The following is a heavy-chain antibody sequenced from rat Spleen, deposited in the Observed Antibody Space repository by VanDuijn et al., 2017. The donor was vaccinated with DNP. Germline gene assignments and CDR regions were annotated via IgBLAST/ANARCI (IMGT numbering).Heavy chain of an antibody. Sequence: QVQLKESGPGLVQPSQTLSLTCAVSGFSLTSYTVSWVRQPPGKGLEWIAAISSGGSKHYNSALESRLSISRDTSKSQVFLKMNSLQTEDTATYYCARDGQWDYLDYWGQGVMVTVSS. J-gene: IGHJ2*01. CDR1: GFSLTSYT. CDR2: ISSGGSK. D-gene: IGHD1-1*01. V-gene: IGHV2-6*01. CDR3: ARDGQWDYLDY.